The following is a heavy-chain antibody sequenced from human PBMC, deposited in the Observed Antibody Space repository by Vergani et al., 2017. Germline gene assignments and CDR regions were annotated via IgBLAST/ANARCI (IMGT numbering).Heavy chain of an antibody. J-gene: IGHJ4*02. Sequence: QVQLQESGPGLVKPSETLSLTCTVSGGSISSYYWSWIRQPAGKGLEWSGRIYTSGSTNYNPSLKSRVTISVDTSKNQCALKLSSVTAADTAVYYCARDVGELTTGVAGYYFDYWGQGTLVTVSS. V-gene: IGHV4-4*07. CDR3: ARDVGELTTGVAGYYFDY. CDR1: GGSISSYY. D-gene: IGHD1-26*01. CDR2: IYTSGST.